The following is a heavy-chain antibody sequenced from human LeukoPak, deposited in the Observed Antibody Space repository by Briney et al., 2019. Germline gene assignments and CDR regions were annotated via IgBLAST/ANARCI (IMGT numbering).Heavy chain of an antibody. CDR3: ARDLEVRLSPLEGFAY. J-gene: IGHJ4*02. D-gene: IGHD3-10*01. CDR1: GFTFSDYY. Sequence: GGSLRLSCAASGFTFSDYYMSWIRQAPGKGLEWVSYISSSGSTIYYADSVKGRFTISRDNAKNSLYLQMNSLRAEDTAVYYCARDLEVRLSPLEGFAYWGQGTLVTVSS. CDR2: ISSSGSTI. V-gene: IGHV3-11*01.